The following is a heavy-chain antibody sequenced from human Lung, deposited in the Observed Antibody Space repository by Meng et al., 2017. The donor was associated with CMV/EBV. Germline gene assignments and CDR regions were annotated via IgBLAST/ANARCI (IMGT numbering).Heavy chain of an antibody. V-gene: IGHV3-21*01. J-gene: IGHJ4*02. CDR2: ISSSSSYI. CDR3: ARDHSSSGPLAY. Sequence: GESLKISCAASGFTFSSYSMNWVRQAPGKGLEWVSSISSSSSYIYYADSVKGRFTISRDNAKNSLYLQMNSLRAEDTAVYYCARDHSSSGPLAYWGQGKLVHGFS. CDR1: GFTFSSYS. D-gene: IGHD6-6*01.